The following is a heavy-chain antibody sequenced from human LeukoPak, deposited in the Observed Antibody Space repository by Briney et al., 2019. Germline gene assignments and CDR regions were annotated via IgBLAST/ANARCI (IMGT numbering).Heavy chain of an antibody. J-gene: IGHJ4*02. CDR2: ISSGGTTI. D-gene: IGHD3-22*01. Sequence: GGSLRLSCAASGFSFSSYDMNWVRQAPGKGLEWLSYISSGGTTIHYADSVKGRFTVSRDNAKNSLYLQMDSLRAEDTAVYYCAREISAYIDNRGYLYWGQGTLVTVSS. CDR3: AREISAYIDNRGYLY. CDR1: GFSFSSYD. V-gene: IGHV3-48*03.